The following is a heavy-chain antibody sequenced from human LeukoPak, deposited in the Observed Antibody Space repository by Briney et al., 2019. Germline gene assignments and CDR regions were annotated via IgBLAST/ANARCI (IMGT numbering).Heavy chain of an antibody. CDR1: GFTFSSYA. V-gene: IGHV3-30-3*01. Sequence: GGSLRLSCAASGFTFSSYAMHWVRQAPGKGLEWVAVISYDGSNKYYADSVKGRFTISRDNSKNTLYLQMNSLRAEDTAVYYCARDNEFQNKMATIRANWFDPWGQGTLVTVSS. CDR3: ARDNEFQNKMATIRANWFDP. CDR2: ISYDGSNK. J-gene: IGHJ5*02. D-gene: IGHD5-24*01.